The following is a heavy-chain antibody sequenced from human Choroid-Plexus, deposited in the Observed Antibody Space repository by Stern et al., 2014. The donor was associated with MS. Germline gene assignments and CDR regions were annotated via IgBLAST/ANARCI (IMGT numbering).Heavy chain of an antibody. V-gene: IGHV3-30*18. D-gene: IGHD2/OR15-2a*01. CDR1: GFSFSRFG. CDR3: AKDRQYLTFCFDF. Sequence: VQLVESGGGVVQPGRPLRLSCAASGFSFSRFGMHWVRQAPGKGLEWGALISNDGSKEYADSVKGRFAISRDNSKNTLDLQMNSLRAEDTAVYYCAKDRQYLTFCFDFWGQGSLVTVSS. CDR2: ISNDGSK. J-gene: IGHJ4*02.